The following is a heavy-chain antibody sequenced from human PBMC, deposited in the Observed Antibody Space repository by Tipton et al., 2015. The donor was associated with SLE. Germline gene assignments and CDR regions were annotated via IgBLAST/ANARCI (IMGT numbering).Heavy chain of an antibody. D-gene: IGHD6-19*01. V-gene: IGHV3-23*01. CDR2: ISGSGGST. J-gene: IGHJ4*02. CDR1: GFTFSSYA. Sequence: SLRLSCAASGFTFSSYAMSWVRQAPGKGLEWVSAISGSGGSTYYADSVKGRFTISRDNSKNTLYLQMNSLRAEDTAVYYCARAFGGSSGLSFDYWGQGTLVTVSS. CDR3: ARAFGGSSGLSFDY.